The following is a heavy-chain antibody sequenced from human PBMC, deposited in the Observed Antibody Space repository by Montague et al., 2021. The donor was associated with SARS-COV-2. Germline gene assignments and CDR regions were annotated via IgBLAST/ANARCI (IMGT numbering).Heavy chain of an antibody. CDR3: ARHYSATLPAVY. V-gene: IGHV4-59*08. CDR1: GGSISSFY. J-gene: IGHJ4*02. D-gene: IGHD2-15*01. CDR2: ISDSGST. Sequence: SETLSLTCTVSGGSISSFYWSWFRQPPGKGLERIGYISDSGSTNYNPSLTSRVTMSVDTSKNQFSLKVNSATAADTAVYYCARHYSATLPAVYWGQGTLVTVS.